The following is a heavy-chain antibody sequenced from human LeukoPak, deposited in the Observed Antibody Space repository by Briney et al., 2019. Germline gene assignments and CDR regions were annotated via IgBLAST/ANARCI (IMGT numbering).Heavy chain of an antibody. D-gene: IGHD6-19*01. CDR1: GFTFSSYA. Sequence: GRSLRLSCAASGFTFSSYAMHRVRQAPGKGLEWVAVISFDGSNKYYADSVKGRFTISRDNSKNTLYLQMNSLRAEDTAVYYCATPEKQWHIFDYWGQGTLVTVSS. CDR2: ISFDGSNK. J-gene: IGHJ4*02. CDR3: ATPEKQWHIFDY. V-gene: IGHV3-30*04.